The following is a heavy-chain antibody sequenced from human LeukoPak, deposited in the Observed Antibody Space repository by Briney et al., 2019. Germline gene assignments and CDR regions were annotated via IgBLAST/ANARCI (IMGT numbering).Heavy chain of an antibody. D-gene: IGHD2-15*01. J-gene: IGHJ4*02. CDR3: ARVDCSGGSCYPEFDY. CDR2: ITAYNGNT. CDR1: GYTFTSYG. Sequence: ASVTVSCKASGYTFTSYGISWVRQAPGQGLEWMGWITAYNGNTNYAQKLQGRVTMTTDTSTSTAYMELRSLRSDDTAVYYCARVDCSGGSCYPEFDYWGQGTLVTVSS. V-gene: IGHV1-18*01.